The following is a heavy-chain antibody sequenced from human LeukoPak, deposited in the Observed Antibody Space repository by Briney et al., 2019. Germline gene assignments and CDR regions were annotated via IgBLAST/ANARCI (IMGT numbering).Heavy chain of an antibody. CDR3: ARGLKRYFELTRTAYYFDY. CDR2: MNPNSGNT. V-gene: IGHV1-8*01. D-gene: IGHD3-9*01. J-gene: IGHJ4*02. Sequence: ASVKVSCKASGYTFTSYDINWVRQATGQGLEWMGWMNPNSGNTGYAQKFQGRVTMTRNTSISTAYMELSSLRSEDTAVYYCARGLKRYFELTRTAYYFDYWGQGTLVTVSS. CDR1: GYTFTSYD.